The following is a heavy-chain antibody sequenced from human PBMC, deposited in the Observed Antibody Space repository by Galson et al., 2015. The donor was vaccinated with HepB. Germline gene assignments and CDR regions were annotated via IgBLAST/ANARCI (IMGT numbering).Heavy chain of an antibody. V-gene: IGHV1-3*01. CDR2: INAGNGNT. CDR3: ARDLAYGIDV. Sequence: SVKVSCKASGYTFTSYDMHWVRQAPGHRLEWMGWINAGNGNTRYSQRFQGRVTITRDTSASTAYMELSSLRSEDTAVYYCARDLAYGIDVWGQGTTVTVSS. J-gene: IGHJ6*02. CDR1: GYTFTSYD.